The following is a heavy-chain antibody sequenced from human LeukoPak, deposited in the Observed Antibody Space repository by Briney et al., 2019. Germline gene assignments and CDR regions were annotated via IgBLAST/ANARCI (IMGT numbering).Heavy chain of an antibody. Sequence: GGSLRLSCATSGFTFDDYAMHWVRQAPGKGLEWVSLISGDGGSTYYADSVKGRFTISRDNSKNTLYLQMNSLRAEDTAVYYCAKAQTYYYGSGSKSGMDVWGQGTTATVSS. V-gene: IGHV3-43*02. CDR2: ISGDGGST. D-gene: IGHD3-10*01. CDR3: AKAQTYYYGSGSKSGMDV. J-gene: IGHJ6*02. CDR1: GFTFDDYA.